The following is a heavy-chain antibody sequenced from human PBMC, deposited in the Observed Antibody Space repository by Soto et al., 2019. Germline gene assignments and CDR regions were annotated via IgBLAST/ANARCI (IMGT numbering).Heavy chain of an antibody. CDR3: ESDLAYAFDY. V-gene: IGHV3-48*02. J-gene: IGHJ4*02. CDR2: IRSDSNHI. D-gene: IGHD3-16*01. CDR1: GFIFSSFS. Sequence: GGSLRLSCAASGFIFSSFSMNWIRQAPGKGLEWLSYIRSDSNHIGYADSVRGRFTISSDIAKNSLFLQMSSLRDEDTAVYYCESDLAYAFDYWGQGTLVTVSS.